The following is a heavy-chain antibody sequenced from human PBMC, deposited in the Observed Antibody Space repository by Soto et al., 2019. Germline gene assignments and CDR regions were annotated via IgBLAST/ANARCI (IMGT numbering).Heavy chain of an antibody. CDR1: GGSISGYY. J-gene: IGHJ6*02. CDR3: TRDGDGRMTTNPYYYYGMDV. Sequence: SETLSLTCTVSGGSISGYYWSWIRQPPGNGLEWIGNVYYSGGAKYNPSVKRRVSISVDTSKNQFSLNLSSVTAADTAVYYCTRDGDGRMTTNPYYYYGMDVWGPGITVTVSS. CDR2: VYYSGGA. V-gene: IGHV4-59*01. D-gene: IGHD2-21*02.